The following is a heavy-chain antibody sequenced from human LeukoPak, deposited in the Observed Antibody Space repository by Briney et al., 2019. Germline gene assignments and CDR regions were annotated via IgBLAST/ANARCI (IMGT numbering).Heavy chain of an antibody. CDR2: ISYDGSNK. Sequence: GGSLRLSCAASGFTFSSYGMHWVRQAPGKGLEWVAVISYDGSNKYYADSVKGRFTISRDNSKNTLYLQMNSLRAEDTAVYYCAKVLDGGYSSGWYPFDYWGQGTLVTVSS. J-gene: IGHJ4*02. V-gene: IGHV3-30*18. D-gene: IGHD6-19*01. CDR1: GFTFSSYG. CDR3: AKVLDGGYSSGWYPFDY.